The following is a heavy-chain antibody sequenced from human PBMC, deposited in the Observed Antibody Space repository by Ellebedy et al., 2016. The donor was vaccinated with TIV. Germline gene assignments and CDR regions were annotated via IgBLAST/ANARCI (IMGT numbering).Heavy chain of an antibody. V-gene: IGHV3-7*01. CDR1: GFTFSSYW. CDR2: IHQDGSEK. D-gene: IGHD4-17*01. Sequence: GESLKISCAVSGFTFSSYWMTWVRQAPGKGLEWVANIHQDGSEKFYVDSVNGRFTVSRDNAKNSLYRHLNSLRAEDTAMYYCATDGSYGDYLSPTHAFVIWGQGTMVTVSS. CDR3: ATDGSYGDYLSPTHAFVI. J-gene: IGHJ3*02.